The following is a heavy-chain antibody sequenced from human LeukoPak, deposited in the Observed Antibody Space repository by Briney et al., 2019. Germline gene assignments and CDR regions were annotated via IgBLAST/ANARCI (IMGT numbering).Heavy chain of an antibody. CDR3: ARDLATGGPFDY. CDR2: IIPIFGTA. J-gene: IGHJ4*02. V-gene: IGHV1-69*06. D-gene: IGHD3-16*01. Sequence: GASVKVSCKASGGTFSSYAISWVRQAPGQGLEWMGGIIPIFGTANYAQKFQGRVTITADKSTSTAYMELSSLRSEDTAVYYCARDLATGGPFDYWGQGTLVTVSS. CDR1: GGTFSSYA.